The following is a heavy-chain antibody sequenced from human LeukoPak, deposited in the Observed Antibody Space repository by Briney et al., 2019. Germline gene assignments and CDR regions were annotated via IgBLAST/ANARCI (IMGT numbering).Heavy chain of an antibody. J-gene: IGHJ4*02. D-gene: IGHD2-21*02. CDR3: ARSYIPSRNQLSVVVTAIDY. CDR2: ISSNGGST. V-gene: IGHV3-64*01. Sequence: GGSLRLSCAASGFTFSSYAMHWVRQAPGKGLEYVSAISSNGGSTYYANSVKGRFTISRVNSKNTLYLQMGSLRAEDMAVYYCARSYIPSRNQLSVVVTAIDYWGQGTLVTVSS. CDR1: GFTFSSYA.